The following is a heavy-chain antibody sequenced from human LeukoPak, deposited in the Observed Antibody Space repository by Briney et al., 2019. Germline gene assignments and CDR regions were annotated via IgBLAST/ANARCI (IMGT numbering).Heavy chain of an antibody. Sequence: PSETLSLTCTVSGGSINNYYWSWIRQPPGKGLEWIGYIYYRGSTTYNPSLKSRVTISVDTSKNQFSLNLKFVTAADTAVYYCARQKTAPTIFEYYGMDIWGQGTTVTVSS. D-gene: IGHD3-9*01. CDR1: GGSINNYY. CDR3: ARQKTAPTIFEYYGMDI. J-gene: IGHJ6*02. V-gene: IGHV4-59*08. CDR2: IYYRGST.